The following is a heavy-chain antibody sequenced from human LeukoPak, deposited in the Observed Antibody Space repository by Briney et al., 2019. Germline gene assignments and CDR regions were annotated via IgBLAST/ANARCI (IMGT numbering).Heavy chain of an antibody. CDR1: GGSISSYY. D-gene: IGHD3-22*01. V-gene: IGHV4-59*01. CDR2: IYYGGST. Sequence: SETLSLTCTVSGGSISSYYWSWIRQPPGKGLEWIGYIYYGGSTTYNPSLKSRVTISVDTSKNQFSLKLSSVTAADTAVYYCARSYYDSSGYYCFYYGMDVWGQGTTVPVSS. J-gene: IGHJ6*02. CDR3: ARSYYDSSGYYCFYYGMDV.